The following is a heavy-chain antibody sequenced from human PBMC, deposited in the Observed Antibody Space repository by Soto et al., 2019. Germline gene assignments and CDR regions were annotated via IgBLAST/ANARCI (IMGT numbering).Heavy chain of an antibody. CDR3: ARAEDSSGGYQGWFDP. J-gene: IGHJ5*02. D-gene: IGHD6-19*01. V-gene: IGHV1-69*13. CDR1: GGTFSSYA. CDR2: IIPIFGTA. Sequence: GASVKVSCKASGGTFSSYAISWVRQAPGQGLEWMGGIIPIFGTANYAQKFQGRVTITADESTSTAYMELSSLRSEDTAVYYCARAEDSSGGYQGWFDPRGQGTLVTVSS.